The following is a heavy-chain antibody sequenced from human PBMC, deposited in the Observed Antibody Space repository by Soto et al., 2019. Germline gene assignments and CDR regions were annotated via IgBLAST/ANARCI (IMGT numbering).Heavy chain of an antibody. J-gene: IGHJ6*02. CDR2: INHSGST. CDR1: GGSFSGYY. CDR3: ASYCSGNNYYYYGMDV. V-gene: IGHV4-34*01. D-gene: IGHD3-10*01. Sequence: SETLSLTCAVYGGSFSGYYWSWIRQPPGKGLEWIGEINHSGSTNYNPSLKSRVTISVDTSKNQFSLKLSSVTAADTAVYYCASYCSGNNYYYYGMDVWGQGTTVT.